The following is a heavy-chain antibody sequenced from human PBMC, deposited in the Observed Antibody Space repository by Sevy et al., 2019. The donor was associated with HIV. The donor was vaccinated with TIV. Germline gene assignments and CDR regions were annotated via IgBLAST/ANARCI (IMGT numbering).Heavy chain of an antibody. CDR2: VHYSGST. CDR1: GGSITSYY. D-gene: IGHD2-8*02. Sequence: SETLSLTCTVSGGSITSYYWNWIRQPPGKGLEWIGYVHYSGSTNYNPSLKSGVTISVDTSNNQFSLKLTSVTAADTAVYYCANGGVDGVRMDYWGQGTLVTVSS. CDR3: ANGGVDGVRMDY. V-gene: IGHV4-59*01. J-gene: IGHJ4*02.